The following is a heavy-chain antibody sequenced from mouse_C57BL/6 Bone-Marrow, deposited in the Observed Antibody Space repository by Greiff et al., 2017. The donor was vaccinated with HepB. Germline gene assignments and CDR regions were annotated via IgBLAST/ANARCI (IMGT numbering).Heavy chain of an antibody. CDR3: ARPPDVGAY. CDR1: GFTFSSYG. Sequence: EVMLVESGGDLVKPGGSLKLSCAASGFTFSSYGMSWVRQTPDKRLEWVATISSGGSYTYYPDSVKGRFTISRDNAKNTLYLQMSSLKSEDTAMYYCARPPDVGAYWGQGTLVTVSA. CDR2: ISSGGSYT. J-gene: IGHJ3*01. D-gene: IGHD3-1*01. V-gene: IGHV5-6*01.